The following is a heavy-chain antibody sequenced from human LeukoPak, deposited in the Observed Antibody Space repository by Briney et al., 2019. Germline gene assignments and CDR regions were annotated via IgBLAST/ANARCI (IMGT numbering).Heavy chain of an antibody. Sequence: SETLSLTCTVSGGSISSYYWSWIRQSAGKGLEWIGRISTSGSTNYSPSLKSRLTMSIDTSKNQFSLKLTSVTAADTAVYYCARVQRIATLGITRDFDYWGQGTLVTVSS. D-gene: IGHD1-20*01. J-gene: IGHJ4*02. CDR2: ISTSGST. CDR3: ARVQRIATLGITRDFDY. V-gene: IGHV4-4*07. CDR1: GGSISSYY.